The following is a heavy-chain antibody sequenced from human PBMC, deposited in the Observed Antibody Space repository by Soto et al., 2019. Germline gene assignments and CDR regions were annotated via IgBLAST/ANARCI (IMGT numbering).Heavy chain of an antibody. D-gene: IGHD3-10*01. CDR1: GYSFTSYW. V-gene: IGHV5-10-1*01. CDR3: ARPTVRGVNYYYGMDV. J-gene: IGHJ6*02. Sequence: GESLKISCKGSGYSFTSYWISWVRQMPGKGLEWMGRIDPSDSYTNYSPSFQGHVTISADKSISTAYLQWSSPKASDTAMYYCARPTVRGVNYYYGMDVWGQGTTVTVSS. CDR2: IDPSDSYT.